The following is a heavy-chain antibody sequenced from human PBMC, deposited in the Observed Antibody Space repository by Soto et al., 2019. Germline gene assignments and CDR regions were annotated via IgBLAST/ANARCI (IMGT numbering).Heavy chain of an antibody. CDR3: AKDSWAIFGVPAGEYYAMDV. Sequence: GGALRLCCVASGVTFDNYAMSWVRQAPGKGLEWVSAISGSGGTTYYSDSVKGRFTISRDNSKNTVYLQMNDLRVEDAAEYFCAKDSWAIFGVPAGEYYAMDVWGQGTTVTVSS. J-gene: IGHJ6*02. CDR2: ISGSGGTT. CDR1: GVTFDNYA. D-gene: IGHD3-3*01. V-gene: IGHV3-23*01.